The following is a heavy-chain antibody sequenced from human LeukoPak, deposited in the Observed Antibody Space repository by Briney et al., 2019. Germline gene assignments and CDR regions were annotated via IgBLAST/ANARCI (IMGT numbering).Heavy chain of an antibody. V-gene: IGHV4-34*01. J-gene: IGHJ5*02. CDR3: AKGPQTGWFDT. CDR1: GGSLRGHF. Sequence: SETLSLTCAVYGGSLRGHFCSWIRQPPGKGLEWIGEINHSGNTNYNPSLKSRVTMTVDTSKNQFSLRLISVTAADTAVYYCAKGPQTGWFDTWGQGTLVTVSS. CDR2: INHSGNT. D-gene: IGHD3-10*01.